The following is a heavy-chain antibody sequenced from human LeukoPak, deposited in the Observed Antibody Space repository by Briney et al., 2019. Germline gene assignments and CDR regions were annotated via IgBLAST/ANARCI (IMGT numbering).Heavy chain of an antibody. Sequence: GGSLRLSCAASGSTFSSYAMSWVRQAPGKGLEWVAVISYDGSNKYYADSVKGRFTISRDNSKSTLYLQMNSLRAEDTAVYYCARALNYYDSSGPFDYWGQGTLVTVSS. V-gene: IGHV3-30-3*01. CDR2: ISYDGSNK. J-gene: IGHJ4*02. D-gene: IGHD3-22*01. CDR1: GSTFSSYA. CDR3: ARALNYYDSSGPFDY.